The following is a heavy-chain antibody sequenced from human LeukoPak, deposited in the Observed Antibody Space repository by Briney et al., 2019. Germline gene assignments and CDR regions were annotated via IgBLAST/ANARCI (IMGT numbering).Heavy chain of an antibody. CDR1: GFTFSSYS. J-gene: IGHJ3*02. CDR2: MTSSSTI. Sequence: GGSLRLSCAASGFTFSSYSMNWVRQAPGKGLEWVATMTSSSTIYYADSVKGRFTISRDNAKNSLFLQMNSLRDEDTAVYSCARAQTMLWEFDAFDIWGRGTKVTVSS. CDR3: ARAQTMLWEFDAFDI. V-gene: IGHV3-69-1*01. D-gene: IGHD3-10*01.